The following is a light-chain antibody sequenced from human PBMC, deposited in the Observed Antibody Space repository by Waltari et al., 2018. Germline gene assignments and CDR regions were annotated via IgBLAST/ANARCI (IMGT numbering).Light chain of an antibody. Sequence: QAAPTQPPSVSGSPGQSVTFSCTGPSGDIGFYDAVSWYQQHPGKAPKLMIYEVNKRPSGVSDRFSGSKSGNTASLTISGLQTEDEADYYCTSYAGTDSFYIFGSGTRLTVL. CDR2: EVN. V-gene: IGLV2-11*01. CDR3: TSYAGTDSFYI. J-gene: IGLJ1*01. CDR1: SGDIGFYDA.